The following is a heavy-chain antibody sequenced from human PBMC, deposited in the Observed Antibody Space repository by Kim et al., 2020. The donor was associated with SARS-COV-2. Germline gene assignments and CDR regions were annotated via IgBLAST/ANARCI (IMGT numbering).Heavy chain of an antibody. D-gene: IGHD2-15*01. Sequence: SETLSLTCTVSGGSISSYYWSWIRQPPGKGLEWIGYIYYSGSTNYNPSLKSRVTISVDTSKNQFSLKLSSVTAADTAVYYCARDQGGYCSGGSCLSGFDP. J-gene: IGHJ5*02. CDR1: GGSISSYY. V-gene: IGHV4-59*01. CDR2: IYYSGST. CDR3: ARDQGGYCSGGSCLSGFDP.